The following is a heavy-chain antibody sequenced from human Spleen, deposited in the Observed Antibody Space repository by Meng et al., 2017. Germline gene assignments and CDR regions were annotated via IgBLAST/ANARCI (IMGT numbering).Heavy chain of an antibody. CDR1: GGSSSNYY. CDR2: INHSGIT. Sequence: GNQHRRGYGLLRPSATLSLTCVVSGGSSSNYYWSWIRQPPGKGLEWIGEINHSGITNYNPSLESRATISVDTSQNNLSLKLSSVTAADSAVYYCARGPTTMAHDFDYWGQGTLVTVSS. J-gene: IGHJ4*02. CDR3: ARGPTTMAHDFDY. V-gene: IGHV4-34*01. D-gene: IGHD4-11*01.